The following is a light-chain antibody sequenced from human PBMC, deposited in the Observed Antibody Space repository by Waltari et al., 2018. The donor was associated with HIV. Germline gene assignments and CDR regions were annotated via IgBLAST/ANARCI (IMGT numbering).Light chain of an antibody. J-gene: IGLJ2*01. Sequence: QSVLTHAPSASGTPGQRVTISCSGTNSNIGSNFVYWYQQVPGGAPKLLIYRNNPRPSGVPDRFSGSKSVTSASLAISGLRSEDEADYYCAAWDDSLSGLVFGGRTKLTVL. CDR3: AAWDDSLSGLV. CDR2: RNN. V-gene: IGLV1-47*01. CDR1: NSNIGSNF.